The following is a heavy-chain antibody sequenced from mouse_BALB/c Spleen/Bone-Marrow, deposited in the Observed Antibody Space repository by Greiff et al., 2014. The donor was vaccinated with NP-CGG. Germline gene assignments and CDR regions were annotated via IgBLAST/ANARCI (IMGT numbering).Heavy chain of an antibody. V-gene: IGHV3-2*02. D-gene: IGHD1-1*01. CDR2: ISYSGST. CDR3: ARYYGSSYYAMDY. CDR1: GYSITSDYA. J-gene: IGHJ4*01. Sequence: EVKLVESGPVLVKPSQSLSLTCTVTGYSITSDYAWNWIRQFPGNKLEWMGYISYSGSTSYNPSLKSRISITRDTSKNQFFLQLNSVTTEDTATYYCARYYGSSYYAMDYWGQGTSVTVSS.